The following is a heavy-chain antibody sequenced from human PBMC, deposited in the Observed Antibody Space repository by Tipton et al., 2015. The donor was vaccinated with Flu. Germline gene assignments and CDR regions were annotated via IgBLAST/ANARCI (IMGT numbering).Heavy chain of an antibody. Sequence: TLSLTCTVSGGSISSSSYYWGWIRQPPGKGLEWIGSIYYSGSTYYSPSLKSRVTISVDTSKNQFSLKLSSVTAADTAVYYCARDDRSYYFDYWGQGTLITVSS. V-gene: IGHV4-39*07. CDR2: IYYSGST. D-gene: IGHD3-22*01. CDR3: ARDDRSYYFDY. J-gene: IGHJ4*02. CDR1: GGSISSSSYY.